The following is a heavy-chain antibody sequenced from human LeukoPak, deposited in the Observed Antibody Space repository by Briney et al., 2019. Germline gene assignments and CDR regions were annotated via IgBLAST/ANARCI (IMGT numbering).Heavy chain of an antibody. J-gene: IGHJ4*02. CDR2: ISYDGSNK. V-gene: IGHV3-30-3*01. Sequence: GGSLRLSCAASGFTFSSYAMHWVRQAPGKGLERVAVISYDGSNKYYADSVKGRFTISRDNSKNTLYLQMNSLRAEDTAVYYCARDSDYYGSGSYARDWGQGTLVTVSS. D-gene: IGHD3-10*01. CDR1: GFTFSSYA. CDR3: ARDSDYYGSGSYARD.